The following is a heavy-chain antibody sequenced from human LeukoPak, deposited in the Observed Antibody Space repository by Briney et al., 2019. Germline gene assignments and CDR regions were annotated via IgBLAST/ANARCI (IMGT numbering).Heavy chain of an antibody. CDR3: ARDPYSGSYGDYYYYYMDV. Sequence: GGSLRLSCAASGFSFSNYNMNWVRQAPGKGLEWVSSITSTSSYIYYADSVKGRFTISRDNAKNSLYLQMNSLRAEDTAVYYCARDPYSGSYGDYYYYYMDVWGKGTTVTISS. D-gene: IGHD1-26*01. V-gene: IGHV3-21*01. CDR2: ITSTSSYI. J-gene: IGHJ6*03. CDR1: GFSFSNYN.